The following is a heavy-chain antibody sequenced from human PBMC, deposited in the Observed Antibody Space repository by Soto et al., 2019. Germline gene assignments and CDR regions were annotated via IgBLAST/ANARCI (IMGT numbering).Heavy chain of an antibody. CDR1: GYTFTSYG. V-gene: IGHV1-18*01. Sequence: QVPLVQSGAEVKKPGASVKVSCKASGYTFTSYGISGVRQAPGQGLEWLGWISAYNGNTNYAQKLQGRVTMTTDTSTSTAYMELRSLRSDDTAVYYWARDSLDYDFGSGYFDYWGQGTLVTVSS. CDR2: ISAYNGNT. CDR3: ARDSLDYDFGSGYFDY. J-gene: IGHJ4*02. D-gene: IGHD3-3*01.